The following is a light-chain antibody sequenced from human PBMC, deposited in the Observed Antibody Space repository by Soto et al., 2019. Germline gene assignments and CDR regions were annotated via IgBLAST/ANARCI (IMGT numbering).Light chain of an antibody. CDR1: QGISNY. Sequence: DIQMTQSPSSLSASVGDRVTITCRASQGISNYLAWYQQKPGKVHKLLIYAASTLQSGVPSRFSCSVSGTDFTLTISSLQPEDVATYYCQKYNSDNVTFGQGTKLEIE. CDR3: QKYNSDNVT. V-gene: IGKV1-27*01. CDR2: AAS. J-gene: IGKJ2*01.